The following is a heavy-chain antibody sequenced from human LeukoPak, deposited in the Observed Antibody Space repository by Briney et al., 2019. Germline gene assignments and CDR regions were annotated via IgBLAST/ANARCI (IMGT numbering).Heavy chain of an antibody. CDR2: IYYSGST. CDR3: ARDSVVVTYGMDV. Sequence: PSQTLSLTCTVSGGSISSGGYYWSWIRQHPGKGLEWIGCIYYSGSTYYNPSLKSRVTISVDTSKNQFSLKLSSVTAADTAVYYCARDSVVVTYGMDVWGQGTTVTVSS. V-gene: IGHV4-31*03. CDR1: GGSISSGGYY. J-gene: IGHJ6*02. D-gene: IGHD2-21*02.